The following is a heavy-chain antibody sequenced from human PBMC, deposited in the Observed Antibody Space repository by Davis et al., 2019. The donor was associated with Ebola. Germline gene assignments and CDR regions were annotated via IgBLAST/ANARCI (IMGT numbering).Heavy chain of an antibody. V-gene: IGHV1-46*01. CDR2: INPNDGRT. J-gene: IGHJ4*02. D-gene: IGHD1-1*01. CDR3: ARAQFPTTSDH. Sequence: ASSVTVSRKASGYSFTNYYMHWVRQAPGQGLELMGLINPNDGRTIYAQKFQGRVTMTRDTSVSTAYMELSSLRSDDTAVYYCARAQFPTTSDHWGQGTLVTVSS. CDR1: GYSFTNYY.